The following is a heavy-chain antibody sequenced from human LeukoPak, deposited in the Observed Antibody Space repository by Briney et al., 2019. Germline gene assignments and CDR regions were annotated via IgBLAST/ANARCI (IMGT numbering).Heavy chain of an antibody. CDR2: ISSSSSYI. CDR3: ARDIEEMATTDSET. D-gene: IGHD5-24*01. Sequence: GGSLRLSCAASGFTFSSCSMNWVRQAPGKGLEWVSSISSSSSYIYYADSVKGRFTISRDNAKNSLYLQMSSLRAEDTAVYYCARDIEEMATTDSETWGQGTLVTVSS. V-gene: IGHV3-21*01. CDR1: GFTFSSCS. J-gene: IGHJ5*02.